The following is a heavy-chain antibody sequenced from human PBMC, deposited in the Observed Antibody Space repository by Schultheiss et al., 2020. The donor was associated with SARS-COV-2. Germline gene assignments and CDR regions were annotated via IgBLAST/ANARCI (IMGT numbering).Heavy chain of an antibody. J-gene: IGHJ6*02. Sequence: SETLSLTCAVDGGSFSGYYWNWIRLTPGKGLEWIGSMFYTDNTYYNPPLKSRVTISADTSKNQFSLKLSSVTAADTAVYYCARVGLIAAAGTIYYYYGMDVWGQGTTVTVSS. CDR3: ARVGLIAAAGTIYYYYGMDV. D-gene: IGHD6-13*01. CDR2: MFYTDNT. V-gene: IGHV4-34*12. CDR1: GGSFSGYY.